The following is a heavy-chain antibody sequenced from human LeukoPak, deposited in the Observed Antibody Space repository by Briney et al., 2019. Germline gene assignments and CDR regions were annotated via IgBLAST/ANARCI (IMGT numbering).Heavy chain of an antibody. Sequence: ASVKVSCKASGYTFTGYYMHWVRQAPGQGLEWMGIINPSGGSTSYAQKFQGRVTMTRDTSTSTVYMELSSLRSEDTAVYYCASGISVGATTGYWGQGTLVTVSS. CDR2: INPSGGST. CDR1: GYTFTGYY. V-gene: IGHV1-46*01. D-gene: IGHD1-26*01. J-gene: IGHJ4*02. CDR3: ASGISVGATTGY.